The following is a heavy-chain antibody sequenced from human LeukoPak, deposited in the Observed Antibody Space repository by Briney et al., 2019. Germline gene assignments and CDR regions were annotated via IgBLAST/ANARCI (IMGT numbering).Heavy chain of an antibody. J-gene: IGHJ4*02. V-gene: IGHV3-30*03. CDR3: ARDRDDEGVFDY. Sequence: GGSLRLSCAASGFTFSSYGMYWVRQAPGKGLEWVAVISYDGSNKYYADSVKGRFTISRDNSKNTLYLQMNSLRAGDTAVYYCARDRDDEGVFDYWGQGTLVTVSS. CDR1: GFTFSSYG. CDR2: ISYDGSNK. D-gene: IGHD3-10*01.